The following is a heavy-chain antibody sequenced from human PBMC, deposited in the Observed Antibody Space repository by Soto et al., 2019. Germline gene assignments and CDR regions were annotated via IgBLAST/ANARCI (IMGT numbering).Heavy chain of an antibody. CDR2: INPESTTI. J-gene: IGHJ4*02. V-gene: IGHV3-74*01. CDR1: GIDLSIYW. D-gene: IGHD2-15*01. Sequence: EAQLVESGGGLVQPGGSLRLSCTGSGIDLSIYWMHWVRQAPGKGLVWVSRINPESTTISYADSVKGRFTISRDNAENTLCLHMNSLSAEDTGVYYCTKDSLGGSDSWGQGTLVTVSS. CDR3: TKDSLGGSDS.